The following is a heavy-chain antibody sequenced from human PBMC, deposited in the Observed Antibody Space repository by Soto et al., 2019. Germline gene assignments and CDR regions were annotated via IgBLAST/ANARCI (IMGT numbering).Heavy chain of an antibody. Sequence: QLQLQESGSGLVKPSQTLSLTCAVSGDSISVGDYSWSWIRQPPGKGMEWIGYIYHSGSSYYNPSLKSRVTISVDRSKNQFSLKLTSVTAADTAVYYCAREGDYYGTGFDYWGQGTLVTVSS. D-gene: IGHD3-10*01. V-gene: IGHV4-30-2*01. CDR3: AREGDYYGTGFDY. J-gene: IGHJ4*02. CDR2: IYHSGSS. CDR1: GDSISVGDYS.